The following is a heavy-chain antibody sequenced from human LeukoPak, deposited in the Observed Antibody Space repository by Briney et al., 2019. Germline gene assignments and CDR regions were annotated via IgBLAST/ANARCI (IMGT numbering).Heavy chain of an antibody. CDR3: AKDVYGDYGGLDY. D-gene: IGHD4-23*01. Sequence: GGSLRLSCAASGFPSSTYAMSWVRQAPGKGLEWVSSIRGSDGSTYYADSVKGRFAISRDNSKNTLYLQMNSLRAEDTAVYYCAKDVYGDYGGLDYWGQETLVTVSS. CDR1: GFPSSTYA. J-gene: IGHJ4*02. V-gene: IGHV3-23*01. CDR2: IRGSDGST.